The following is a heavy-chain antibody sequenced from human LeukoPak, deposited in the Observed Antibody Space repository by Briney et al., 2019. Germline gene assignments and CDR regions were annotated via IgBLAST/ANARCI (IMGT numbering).Heavy chain of an antibody. J-gene: IGHJ4*02. CDR1: GFSFSSYW. CDR2: INSDGRST. CDR3: ARDVWGDRDSCFDC. V-gene: IGHV3-74*01. Sequence: GGSLRLSCAASGFSFSSYWMHWVRQAPGKGLVWVSRINSDGRSTSYVDSVKDRFTNSRDNAKNTLYLQMNNLRAEDKAVYYCARDVWGDRDSCFDCWGQGTLVTVSS. D-gene: IGHD2-2*01.